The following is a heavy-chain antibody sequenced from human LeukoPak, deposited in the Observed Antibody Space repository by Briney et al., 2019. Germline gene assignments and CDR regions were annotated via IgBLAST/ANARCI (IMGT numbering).Heavy chain of an antibody. CDR3: AVYGSGSYSLDY. J-gene: IGHJ4*02. D-gene: IGHD3-10*01. CDR1: GYTLTELS. Sequence: ASVKVSCKVSGYTLTELSMHWARQAPGKGLEWMGGFDPEDGETIYAQKFQGRVTMTEDTSTDTAYMELSSLRSEDTAVYYCAVYGSGSYSLDYWGQGTLVTVSS. CDR2: FDPEDGET. V-gene: IGHV1-24*01.